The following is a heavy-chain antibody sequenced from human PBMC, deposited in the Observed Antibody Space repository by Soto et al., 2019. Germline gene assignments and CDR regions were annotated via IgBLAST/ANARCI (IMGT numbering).Heavy chain of an antibody. V-gene: IGHV3-23*01. J-gene: IGHJ4*02. CDR2: ISSSGVST. Sequence: GGSLRLSCAASGFTFSNYAVSWVRQGPGDVPEWISSISSSGVSTKYADSVKGRFTISRDNFKSTLFLQMNSLRVEDTAVYYCAKTAGAYDSFGTWGQGTLVTVSS. CDR3: AKTAGAYDSFGT. D-gene: IGHD3-22*01. CDR1: GFTFSNYA.